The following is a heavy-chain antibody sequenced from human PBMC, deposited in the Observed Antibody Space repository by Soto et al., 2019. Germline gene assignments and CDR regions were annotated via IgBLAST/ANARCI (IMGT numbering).Heavy chain of an antibody. CDR2: ISYEGSNE. CDR1: GFTFCNYV. V-gene: IGHV3-30*03. J-gene: IGHJ6*04. Sequence: GGSLRLSCVASGFTFCNYVMHWVRQAPGQGLECVASISYEGSNEYYADSVKGRFTISRDKTKNTLYLQMNSLRAEDTAVYYCARDPGGDYYYYFMDVWGKGTTVTVSS. CDR3: ARDPGGDYYYYFMDV.